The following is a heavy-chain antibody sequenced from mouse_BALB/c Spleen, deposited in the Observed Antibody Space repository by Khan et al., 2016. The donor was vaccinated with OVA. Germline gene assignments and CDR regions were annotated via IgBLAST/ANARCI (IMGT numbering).Heavy chain of an antibody. V-gene: IGHV1-20*02. CDR2: INPHIGET. CDR3: ARIYYSDFDY. Sequence: VQLQQPGPELVKPGASVKISCKASGYSFTGYFMNWVKQSHGKSLEWIGRINPHIGETFYNPKFKDKATLNADESSSTAHIELRSLASEDSAVYYCARIYYSDFDYWGQGTTLTVSS. CDR1: GYSFTGYF. D-gene: IGHD2-12*01. J-gene: IGHJ2*01.